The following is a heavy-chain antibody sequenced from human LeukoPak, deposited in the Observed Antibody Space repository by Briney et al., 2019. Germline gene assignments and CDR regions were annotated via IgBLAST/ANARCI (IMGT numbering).Heavy chain of an antibody. V-gene: IGHV1-18*01. CDR3: VLVWFGELFWFDP. CDR2: ISAYNGNT. Sequence: RASVKVSCKASGYTFTSYGISWVRQAPGQGLVWMGWISAYNGNTNYAQKLQGRVTMTTDTSTSTAYMELRSLRSDDTAVYYCVLVWFGELFWFDPWGQGTLVTVSS. D-gene: IGHD3-10*01. CDR1: GYTFTSYG. J-gene: IGHJ5*02.